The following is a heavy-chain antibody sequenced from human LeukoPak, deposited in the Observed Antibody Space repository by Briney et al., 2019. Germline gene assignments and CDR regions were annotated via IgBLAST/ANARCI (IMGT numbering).Heavy chain of an antibody. CDR2: IERDGSDK. Sequence: QSGGSLRLSCAASGFTFSGYWMSWVRQAPGKGLEWVANIERDGSDKYYADSVKGRFTISRDNSKNTLYLQMNSLSAEDTAVYYCAKDHLDYWGQGTLVTVSP. CDR1: GFTFSGYW. J-gene: IGHJ4*02. CDR3: AKDHLDY. V-gene: IGHV3-7*01.